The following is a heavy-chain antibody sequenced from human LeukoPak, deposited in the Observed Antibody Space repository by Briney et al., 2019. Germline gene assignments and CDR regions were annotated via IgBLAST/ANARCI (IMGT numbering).Heavy chain of an antibody. J-gene: IGHJ4*02. CDR3: ARVGTVVRPFFDY. Sequence: ASVKVSCKASGYTFTGYYMHWVRQAPGQGLEWMGRINPNSGGTNYAQKFQGRVTMTRDTSISTAYMELSRLRSDDTAVYYCARVGTVVRPFFDYWGQGTLVTVSS. D-gene: IGHD4-23*01. CDR2: INPNSGGT. V-gene: IGHV1-2*06. CDR1: GYTFTGYY.